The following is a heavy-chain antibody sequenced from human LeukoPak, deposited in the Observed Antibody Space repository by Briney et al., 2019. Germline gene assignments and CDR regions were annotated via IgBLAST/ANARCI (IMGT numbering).Heavy chain of an antibody. V-gene: IGHV4-39*07. CDR1: GGSISSSSYY. D-gene: IGHD3-3*01. CDR2: IYYSGST. Sequence: SETLSLTCTASGGSISSSSYYWGWIRQPPGKGLEWIGSIYYSGSTYYNPSLKSRVTISVDTSKNQFSLKLSSVTAADTAVYYCAREAHYDFWSGYSYYFDYWGQGTLVTVSS. CDR3: AREAHYDFWSGYSYYFDY. J-gene: IGHJ4*02.